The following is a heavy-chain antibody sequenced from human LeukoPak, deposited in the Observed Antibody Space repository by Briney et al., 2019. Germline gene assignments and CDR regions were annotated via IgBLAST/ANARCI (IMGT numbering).Heavy chain of an antibody. V-gene: IGHV3-33*01. CDR1: GFTFSSYG. J-gene: IGHJ4*02. CDR2: IWYDGSNK. D-gene: IGHD3-22*01. CDR3: ARDLYYYDSSGYPLDY. Sequence: GGSLRLSCAASGFTFSSYGMNWVRQAPGRGLEWVAFIWYDGSNKYYADSVKGRFTISRDNSKNTLYLQMNSLRAEDTAVYYCARDLYYYDSSGYPLDYWGQGTLVTVSS.